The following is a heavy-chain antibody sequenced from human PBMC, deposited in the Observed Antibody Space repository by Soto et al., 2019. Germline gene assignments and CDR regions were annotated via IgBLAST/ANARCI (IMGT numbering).Heavy chain of an antibody. CDR1: QFSFSNYW. V-gene: IGHV3-7*03. Sequence: LVQSGGGLVPPGESLTVSCAPSQFSFSNYWMNWVRQAPGKAVEWVANIKKDESETDYVDSVRGRFTIFRDNAKNLLYLQMRRLRVEDTAVYYCARSHTGDYAFRAFDIWGQGTVVTV. D-gene: IGHD4-17*01. CDR3: ARSHTGDYAFRAFDI. J-gene: IGHJ3*02. CDR2: IKKDESET.